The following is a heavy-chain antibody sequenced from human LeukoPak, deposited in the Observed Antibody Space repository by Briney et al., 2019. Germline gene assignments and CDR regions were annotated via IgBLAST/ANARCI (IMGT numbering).Heavy chain of an antibody. D-gene: IGHD3-22*01. V-gene: IGHV4-30-4*01. CDR2: IYYNGVT. CDR1: GGSISSGDYY. CDR3: ASTRGSGYSVYYFDN. J-gene: IGHJ4*02. Sequence: SETLSLTCTVSGGSISSGDYYWRWVRQPPGRGLEWIGYIYYNGVTYYNPSLKSRVTISVDTSKNQFSLRLSSVTAADTAVYYCASTRGSGYSVYYFDNWGQGALVSVSS.